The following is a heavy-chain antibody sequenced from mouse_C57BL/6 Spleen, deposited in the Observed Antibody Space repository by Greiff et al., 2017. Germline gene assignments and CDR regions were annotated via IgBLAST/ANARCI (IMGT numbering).Heavy chain of an antibody. CDR2: INPNNGGT. Sequence: VQLQQSGPELVKPGASVKISCKASGYTFTDYYMNWVKQSHGKSLEWIGDINPNNGGTSYNQKFKGKATLTVDKSSSTAYMELRSLTSEDSAVYYFADYYSSSWFAYWGQGTLVTVSA. D-gene: IGHD1-1*01. CDR3: ADYYSSSWFAY. CDR1: GYTFTDYY. V-gene: IGHV1-26*01. J-gene: IGHJ3*01.